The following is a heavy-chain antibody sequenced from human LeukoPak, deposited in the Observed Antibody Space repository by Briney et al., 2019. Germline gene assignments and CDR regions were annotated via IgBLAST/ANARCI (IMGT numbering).Heavy chain of an antibody. CDR3: ARARRWELRRGAYFDH. D-gene: IGHD1-26*01. J-gene: IGHJ4*02. CDR2: INHSGST. CDR1: GGSFSGYY. Sequence: PSETLSLTCAVYGGSFSGYYWSWIRQPPGKGLEWIGEINHSGSTNYNPSLKSRVTISVDTSKNQFSLKLSSVTAADTAVYYCARARRWELRRGAYFDHWGQGTLVTVSS. V-gene: IGHV4-34*01.